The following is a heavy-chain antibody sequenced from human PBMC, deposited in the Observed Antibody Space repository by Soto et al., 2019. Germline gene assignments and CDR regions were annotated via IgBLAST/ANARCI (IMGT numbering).Heavy chain of an antibody. CDR2: IIPIFGTA. CDR3: ARYDYVWGSYRYTGFYEYFQH. Sequence: QVQLVQSGAEVKKPGSSVKVSRKASGGTFSSYAISWVRQAPGQGLEWMGGIIPIFGTANYAQKFQGRVTITADKSTSTAYMELGSLSSEDMAVYYCARYDYVWGSYRYTGFYEYFQHWGQGTLVTVSS. J-gene: IGHJ1*01. D-gene: IGHD3-16*02. V-gene: IGHV1-69*06. CDR1: GGTFSSYA.